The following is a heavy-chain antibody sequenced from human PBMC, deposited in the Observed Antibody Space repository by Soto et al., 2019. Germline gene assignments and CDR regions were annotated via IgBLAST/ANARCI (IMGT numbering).Heavy chain of an antibody. V-gene: IGHV1-3*01. J-gene: IGHJ4*02. CDR3: ARANYYDSSGYYPPHFDY. CDR1: GYTFTSYA. CDR2: INAGNGNT. Sequence: ASVKVSCKASGYTFTSYAMHWVRQAPGQRLEWMGWINAGNGNTKYSQKFQGRVTITRDTSASTAYMELSSLRSEDTAVYYCARANYYDSSGYYPPHFDYWGQGTLVTVSS. D-gene: IGHD3-22*01.